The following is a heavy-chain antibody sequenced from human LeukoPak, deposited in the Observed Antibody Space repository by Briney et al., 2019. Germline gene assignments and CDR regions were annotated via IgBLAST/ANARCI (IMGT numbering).Heavy chain of an antibody. CDR3: ARDRPPGSY. CDR1: GGSISTYY. J-gene: IGHJ4*02. D-gene: IGHD3-10*01. Sequence: SETLSLTCSVSGGSISTYYWSWIRQPPGKGLEWIGYIYNGGSTNYHPSLKSRVTISVDTSKNQFSLKLTSVTAADTAVYYCARDRPPGSYWGQGTLVTVSS. V-gene: IGHV4-4*08. CDR2: IYNGGST.